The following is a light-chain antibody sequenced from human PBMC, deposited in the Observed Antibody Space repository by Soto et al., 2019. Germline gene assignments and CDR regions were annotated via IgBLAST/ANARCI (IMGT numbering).Light chain of an antibody. CDR3: QQYDTSPRT. Sequence: EIVLTQSPGTLSLSPGERATLSCRASQSVNSNYFAWYQQKPGQGPRVLIYGASSRATGIPGRFSGSGSGTDFTLTISRLEPEDFAVYYCQQYDTSPRTFGQGTKVEIK. V-gene: IGKV3-20*01. CDR1: QSVNSNY. CDR2: GAS. J-gene: IGKJ1*01.